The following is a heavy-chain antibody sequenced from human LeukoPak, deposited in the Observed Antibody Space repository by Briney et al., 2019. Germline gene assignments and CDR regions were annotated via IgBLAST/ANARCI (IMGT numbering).Heavy chain of an antibody. CDR3: AKTSLSDPSGHYHYMDV. CDR1: GFTFSVYG. D-gene: IGHD3-3*01. V-gene: IGHV3-30*02. J-gene: IGHJ6*03. CDR2: IRFDGTSE. Sequence: GGSLRLSCAVSGFTFSVYGMSWVRQAPGKGLEWVAFIRFDGTSEFYADSVKARFTISRDNSQNTVSLQLNNLRIEDTALYYCAKTSLSDPSGHYHYMDVWGKGTTVTVSS.